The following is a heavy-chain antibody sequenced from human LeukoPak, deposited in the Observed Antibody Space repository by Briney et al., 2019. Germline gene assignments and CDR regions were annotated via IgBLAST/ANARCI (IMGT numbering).Heavy chain of an antibody. V-gene: IGHV4-59*01. CDR2: IYYSGST. CDR1: GDPISSYY. CDR3: ASQSYYHVDY. J-gene: IGHJ4*02. D-gene: IGHD1-26*01. Sequence: SETLSLTCTVSGDPISSYYWSWIRQPPGKGLEWIGYIYYSGSTNYNPSLKSRVTISVSTSKNQFSLKLNSVTAAALAGYDCASQSYYHVDYWGQGTLVTVSS.